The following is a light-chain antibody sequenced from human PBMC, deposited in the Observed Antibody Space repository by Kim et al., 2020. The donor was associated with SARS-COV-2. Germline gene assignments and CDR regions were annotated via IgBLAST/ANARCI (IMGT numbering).Light chain of an antibody. CDR2: GAS. CDR1: QSVSSN. Sequence: EIVMTQSPATLSVSPGERATLSCRASQSVSSNLAWYQQKPGQAPRLLIYGASTRATGIAARFSGSGSGTEFTLTISSLQSEDFAVYYCQQYSNWPHTFGGGTKVDIK. V-gene: IGKV3-15*01. J-gene: IGKJ4*02. CDR3: QQYSNWPHT.